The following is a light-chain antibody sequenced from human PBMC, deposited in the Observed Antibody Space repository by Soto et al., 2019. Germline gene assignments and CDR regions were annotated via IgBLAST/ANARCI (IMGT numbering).Light chain of an antibody. J-gene: IGKJ1*01. Sequence: IHLTKYPSTLSATSGYRVTITCRASQSISSWLAWYQQKPGKAPKLLIYKASSLESGVPSRFSGSGSGTEFTLTISSLQPDDFATYYCQQYKSYSRTCGQGTRWIS. CDR2: KAS. CDR1: QSISSW. CDR3: QQYKSYSRT. V-gene: IGKV1-5*03.